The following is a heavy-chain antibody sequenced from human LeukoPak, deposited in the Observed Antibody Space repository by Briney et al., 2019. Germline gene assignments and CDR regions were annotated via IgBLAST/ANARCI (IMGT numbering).Heavy chain of an antibody. Sequence: KPGESLKISCKGSGYSFTSYWIGWVRQMPGKGLEWMGIIYPGDSDTRYSPSFQGQVTISADKSISTAYLQWSSLKASDTAMYYGATGGYDSPYYYDRFRAFDIWGQGTMVTVSS. CDR1: GYSFTSYW. J-gene: IGHJ3*02. D-gene: IGHD3-22*01. CDR2: IYPGDSDT. V-gene: IGHV5-51*01. CDR3: ATGGYDSPYYYDRFRAFDI.